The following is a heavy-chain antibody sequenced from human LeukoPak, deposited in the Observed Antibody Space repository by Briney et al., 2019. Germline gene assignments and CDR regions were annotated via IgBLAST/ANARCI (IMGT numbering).Heavy chain of an antibody. Sequence: SESLSLTCPVSGGSITSNSWWSWVRQPPGKGLEWIEAISHGARSNYNPSFESRLTISIDNSNNHFSLEVTSVTAADTAVYFCARVTATTPFDCSGQGTLVTVSS. D-gene: IGHD1-20*01. CDR3: ARVTATTPFDC. V-gene: IGHV4-4*02. J-gene: IGHJ4*02. CDR2: ISHGARS. CDR1: GGSITSNSW.